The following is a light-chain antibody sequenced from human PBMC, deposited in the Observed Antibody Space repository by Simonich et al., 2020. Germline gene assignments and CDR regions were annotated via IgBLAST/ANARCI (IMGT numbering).Light chain of an antibody. CDR3: SSYTSSSTWV. CDR1: SSYVGGYNY. CDR2: DVS. V-gene: IGLV2-11*01. Sequence: QSALTQPRSVSGSPGQSVTISCTGTSSYVGGYNYVSWYQQHPGNAPKLMIYDVSSRPSGVPDRFSGSKSGNMASLTISGLQAEDEADYYCSSYTSSSTWVFGGGTKLTVL. J-gene: IGLJ3*02.